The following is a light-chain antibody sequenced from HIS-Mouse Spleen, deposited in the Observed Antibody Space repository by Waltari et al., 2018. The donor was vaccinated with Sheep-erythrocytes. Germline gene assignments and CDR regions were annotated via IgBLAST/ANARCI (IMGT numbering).Light chain of an antibody. CDR3: GSYAGSYNHV. V-gene: IGLV2-11*01. Sequence: QSALTPPRSVSGSPGQSVTISCTGTSSDACGYNYVSWYQQHPGKAPKLMIYDVRKRPSGVPDRFSGSKSGNTASLTISGLQAEDEADYYCGSYAGSYNHVFATGTKVTVL. CDR1: SSDACGYNY. J-gene: IGLJ1*01. CDR2: DVR.